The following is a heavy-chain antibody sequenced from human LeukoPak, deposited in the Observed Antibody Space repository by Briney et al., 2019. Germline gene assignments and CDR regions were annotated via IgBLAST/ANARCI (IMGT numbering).Heavy chain of an antibody. Sequence: SVKVSCKASNYTFASYGLSWVRQAPGQGLQWVGWISPYDGNTDYAQRFQARVTMTIDRATRTVYMDLKRLRLDDTAVYYCVRVWPPNAVDRGMTYSYFNALDVWGQGTTVIASS. CDR1: NYTFASYG. CDR2: ISPYDGNT. D-gene: IGHD1-1*01. J-gene: IGHJ6*02. V-gene: IGHV1-18*01. CDR3: VRVWPPNAVDRGMTYSYFNALDV.